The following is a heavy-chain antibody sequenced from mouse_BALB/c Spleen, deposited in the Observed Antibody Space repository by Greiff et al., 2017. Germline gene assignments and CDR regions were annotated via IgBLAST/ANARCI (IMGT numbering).Heavy chain of an antibody. CDR3: ARHYYGSSYAWFAY. Sequence: QVQLKQSGAELMKPGASVKISCKATGYTFSSYWIEWVKQRPGHGLEWIGEILPGSGSTNYNEKFKGKATFTADTSSNTAYMQLSSLTSEDSAVYYCARHYYGSSYAWFAYWGQGTLVTVSA. CDR2: ILPGSGST. D-gene: IGHD1-1*01. J-gene: IGHJ3*01. CDR1: GYTFSSYW. V-gene: IGHV1-9*01.